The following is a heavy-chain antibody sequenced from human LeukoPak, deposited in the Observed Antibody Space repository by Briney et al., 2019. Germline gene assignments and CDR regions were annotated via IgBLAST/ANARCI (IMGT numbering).Heavy chain of an antibody. V-gene: IGHV4-30-4*08. J-gene: IGHJ4*02. CDR2: IYYSRST. CDR3: ARDAYYYDSSGYSPYFDY. D-gene: IGHD3-22*01. Sequence: PSQTLSLTCTVSGGSISSGDYYWSWIRQPPGKGLEWIGYIYYSRSTYYNPSLKSRVTISVDTSKNQFSLKLSSVTAADTAVYYCARDAYYYDSSGYSPYFDYWGQGTLVTVSS. CDR1: GGSISSGDYY.